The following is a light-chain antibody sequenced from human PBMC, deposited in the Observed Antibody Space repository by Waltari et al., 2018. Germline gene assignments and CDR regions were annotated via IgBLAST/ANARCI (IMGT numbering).Light chain of an antibody. V-gene: IGKV3-20*01. CDR1: QSVSRV. J-gene: IGKJ1*01. Sequence: CRARQSVSRVLAWYQQKPGQAPRLLIYASSTRATGVPDRFSGSGSGTDFSRTISRLDPEDFAVYYCQHYVDLPVTVGQGTKVEI. CDR3: QHYVDLPVT. CDR2: ASS.